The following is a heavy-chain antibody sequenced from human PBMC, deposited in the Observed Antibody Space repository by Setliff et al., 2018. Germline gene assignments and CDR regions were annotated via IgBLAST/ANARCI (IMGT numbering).Heavy chain of an antibody. Sequence: PSETLSLTCTVSGDSISDYFWTWIRQPAGKGLEWIGRLYIGGTTTYNPSLRRRVTMSADTSKNQFSLKMNSVTAADTAVYYCARGSFPYDNSGFDYWGQGTLVTV. CDR2: LYIGGTT. CDR1: GDSISDYF. D-gene: IGHD3-22*01. V-gene: IGHV4-4*07. CDR3: ARGSFPYDNSGFDY. J-gene: IGHJ4*02.